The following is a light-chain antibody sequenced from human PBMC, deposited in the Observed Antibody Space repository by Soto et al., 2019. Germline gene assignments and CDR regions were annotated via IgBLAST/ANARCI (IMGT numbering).Light chain of an antibody. CDR1: SSDVGSYNY. CDR2: EVS. V-gene: IGLV2-14*01. Sequence: QPALTQPASVSGSPGQSITISCTGTSSDVGSYNYVSWYQQHPGKAPKLMIYEVSNRPSGVSNRFSGSKSGNTASLTISGLQAEDEADYYCSSYTSSTTYVFGTGTKLTVL. CDR3: SSYTSSTTYV. J-gene: IGLJ1*01.